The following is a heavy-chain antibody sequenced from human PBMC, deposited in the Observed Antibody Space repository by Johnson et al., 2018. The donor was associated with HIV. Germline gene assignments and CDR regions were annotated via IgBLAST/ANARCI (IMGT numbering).Heavy chain of an antibody. Sequence: QVQLVESGGGVVQPGRSLRLSCAASGFTITKYGMHWVRQTPGKGLEWVAVIWFDGSNKYYADSVKGRFTISRDNSKNTLYLQMNSLRAEDTAVYYCAKDFGSSGLLERGFDAFDIWGQGTMVTVSS. V-gene: IGHV3-30*18. D-gene: IGHD6-19*01. CDR2: IWFDGSNK. CDR1: GFTITKYG. CDR3: AKDFGSSGLLERGFDAFDI. J-gene: IGHJ3*02.